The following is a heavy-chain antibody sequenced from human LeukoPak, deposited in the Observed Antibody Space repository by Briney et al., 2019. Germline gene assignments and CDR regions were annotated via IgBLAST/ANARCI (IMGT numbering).Heavy chain of an antibody. CDR1: GYTFTSYG. V-gene: IGHV1-18*01. D-gene: IGHD6-13*01. J-gene: IGHJ5*02. CDR3: ARTALSSWYFSARFDH. Sequence: ASVKVSCKASGYTFTSYGISWVRQAPGQGLEWMGWISAYNGNTNYAQKLQGRVTMTTDTSTSTAYMELRSLRSDDTAVYYCARTALSSWYFSARFDHWGQGTLVTVSS. CDR2: ISAYNGNT.